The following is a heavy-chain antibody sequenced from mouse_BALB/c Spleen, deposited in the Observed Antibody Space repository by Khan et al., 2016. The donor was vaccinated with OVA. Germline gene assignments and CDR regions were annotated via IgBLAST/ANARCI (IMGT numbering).Heavy chain of an antibody. V-gene: IGHV3-2*02. CDR1: GYSITSDYA. CDR3: ARSLYYSDSYAMDY. J-gene: IGHJ4*01. D-gene: IGHD2-13*01. Sequence: EVQLVESGPGLVKPSQSLSLTCTVTGYSITSDYAWNWFRQFPGNKLEWMGYISSTGSTSSNPSLTSRISITRDTSKNQFFLHLNSVTTEDTATYDCARSLYYSDSYAMDYWGQGTSVTVSS. CDR2: ISSTGST.